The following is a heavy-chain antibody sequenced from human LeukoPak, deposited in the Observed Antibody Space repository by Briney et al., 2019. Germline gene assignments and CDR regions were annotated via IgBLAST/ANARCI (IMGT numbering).Heavy chain of an antibody. Sequence: GGSLRLSCAASGFTFSSYSMNWVRQAPGKGLEWAAFIRYDGSHKYYVDSVKGRFTISRDNSKNTLYLQMNSLRAEDTAVYYCAKDTGERLGVLTGYYKSRKSYFDYWGQGTLVTVSS. D-gene: IGHD3-9*01. CDR1: GFTFSSYS. V-gene: IGHV3-30*02. J-gene: IGHJ4*02. CDR2: IRYDGSHK. CDR3: AKDTGERLGVLTGYYKSRKSYFDY.